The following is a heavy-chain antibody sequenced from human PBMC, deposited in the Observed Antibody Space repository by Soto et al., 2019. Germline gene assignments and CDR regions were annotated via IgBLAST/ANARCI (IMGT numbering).Heavy chain of an antibody. Sequence: QVQLVESGGGVVQPGRSLRLSCAASGFTFSNFGMHWVRQAPGKGLEWVAVISSDGSDKYYSDSVKGRFTISRDNSKNTLFLKMNSRRVEDTVVYYGAKGIEVARQDLDSWGQGPLVTVSS. J-gene: IGHJ4*02. V-gene: IGHV3-30*18. CDR1: GFTFSNFG. CDR3: AKGIEVARQDLDS. CDR2: ISSDGSDK. D-gene: IGHD2-15*01.